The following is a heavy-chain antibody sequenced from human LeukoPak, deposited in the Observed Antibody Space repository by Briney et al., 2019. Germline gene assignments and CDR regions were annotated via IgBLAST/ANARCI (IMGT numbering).Heavy chain of an antibody. V-gene: IGHV1-69*06. J-gene: IGHJ4*02. Sequence: SVKVSCKASGGTFSSYAISWVRQAPGQGLEWMGGIIPIFGTANYAQKFQGRVTITADKSTSTAYMELSSLRSEDTAVYYCARGQPCSSTSCAMREFDYWGQGPLVTVSS. CDR3: ARGQPCSSTSCAMREFDY. CDR1: GGTFSSYA. CDR2: IIPIFGTA. D-gene: IGHD2-2*01.